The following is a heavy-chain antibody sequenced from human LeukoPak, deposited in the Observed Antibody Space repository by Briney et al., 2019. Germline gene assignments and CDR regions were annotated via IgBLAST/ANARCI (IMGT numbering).Heavy chain of an antibody. J-gene: IGHJ4*02. Sequence: SETLSLTCSVSRGSITSGNYYWNWIRQPAGKGLEWIGRIYSSGSTNYNPSPESRVTMSVDTSKNQFYLKLTSVTAADTAVYYCAGVNYLAPFDYWGQGTQVTVSS. V-gene: IGHV4-61*02. D-gene: IGHD1-7*01. CDR1: RGSITSGNYY. CDR2: IYSSGST. CDR3: AGVNYLAPFDY.